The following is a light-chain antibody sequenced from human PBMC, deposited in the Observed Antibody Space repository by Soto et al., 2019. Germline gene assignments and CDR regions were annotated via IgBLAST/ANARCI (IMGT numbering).Light chain of an antibody. Sequence: EIVLTQSPATLSLSPGDRATLSCRASQNVRTYLGWYQQKPGQAPRLLIYDASNRATGIPARFSGSGSGTEFTLTISSLQSEDFAIYYCQQYKYWPLAFGGGTRVEIK. V-gene: IGKV3-11*01. CDR3: QQYKYWPLA. J-gene: IGKJ4*01. CDR1: QNVRTY. CDR2: DAS.